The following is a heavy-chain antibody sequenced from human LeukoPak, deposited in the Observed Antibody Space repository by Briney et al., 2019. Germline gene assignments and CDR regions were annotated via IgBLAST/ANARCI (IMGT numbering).Heavy chain of an antibody. J-gene: IGHJ4*02. D-gene: IGHD4-17*01. CDR1: GGSISSSSYY. CDR2: IYYSGST. V-gene: IGHV4-39*07. Sequence: SETLSLTCTVSGGSISSSSYYWGWIRQPPGKGLEWIGSIYYSGSTYYNPSLKSRVTISVDTSKNQFSLKLSSVTAADTAVYYCARDLQGITVTTTDYWGQGTLVTVSS. CDR3: ARDLQGITVTTTDY.